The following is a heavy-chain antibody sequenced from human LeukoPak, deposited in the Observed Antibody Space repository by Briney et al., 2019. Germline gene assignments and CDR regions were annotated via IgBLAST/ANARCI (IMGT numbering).Heavy chain of an antibody. CDR3: AKDERNWNYNLASQTYD. V-gene: IGHV3-23*01. Sequence: RGSLRLSCAASGFTFSSYAMSWVRQAPGKGLEWVSGISGSGVSTYYADSVKGRFTVSRDNSKNTLYLQMSSLRAEDTAVYYCAKDERNWNYNLASQTYDWGQGTLVTVSS. CDR1: GFTFSSYA. J-gene: IGHJ4*02. D-gene: IGHD1-7*01. CDR2: ISGSGVST.